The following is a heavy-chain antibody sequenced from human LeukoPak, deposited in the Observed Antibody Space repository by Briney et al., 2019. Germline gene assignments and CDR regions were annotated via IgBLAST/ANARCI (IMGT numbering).Heavy chain of an antibody. Sequence: ASVKVSCKASGYIFSNYGITWVRQAPGHGLEWMGWISGHSGNTNYAQKFQDRATMTTDTSTSTAYMELRSLRFDDTAVYYCARDFAWGSGGAPIDDNWLDPWGQGILVTVSS. V-gene: IGHV1-18*01. CDR1: GYIFSNYG. J-gene: IGHJ5*02. D-gene: IGHD7-27*01. CDR3: ARDFAWGSGGAPIDDNWLDP. CDR2: ISGHSGNT.